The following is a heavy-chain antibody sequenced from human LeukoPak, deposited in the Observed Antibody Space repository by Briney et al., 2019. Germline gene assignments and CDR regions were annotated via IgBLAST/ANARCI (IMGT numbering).Heavy chain of an antibody. J-gene: IGHJ4*02. Sequence: GESLKISCKGSGYSFTSYWIAWVRQMPGKGLEWMGIIYPGDSDTRYSPSFQGQVTISADKSISTAYLQWSSLKASGTAMYYCARLRQQLPLELDYWGQGTLVTVSS. CDR1: GYSFTSYW. CDR3: ARLRQQLPLELDY. D-gene: IGHD6-13*01. CDR2: IYPGDSDT. V-gene: IGHV5-51*01.